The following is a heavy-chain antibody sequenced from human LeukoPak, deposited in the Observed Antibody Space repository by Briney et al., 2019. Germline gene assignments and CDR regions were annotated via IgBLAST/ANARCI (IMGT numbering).Heavy chain of an antibody. CDR1: GFTFSIYY. J-gene: IGHJ4*02. V-gene: IGHV3-7*03. D-gene: IGHD5-18*01. CDR3: AKDRYSRGTGFDY. CDR2: INPDGSQT. Sequence: GGSPRLSCAASGFTFSIYYMSWVRQAPDKGLEWVALINPDGSQTFYVDSVKGRFTISRDNSKNTLPLLLSSLRAEDTALYYCAKDRYSRGTGFDYWGQGTLVTASS.